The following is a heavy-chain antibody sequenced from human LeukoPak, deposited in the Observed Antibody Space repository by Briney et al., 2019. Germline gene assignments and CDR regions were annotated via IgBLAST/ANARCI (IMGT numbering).Heavy chain of an antibody. V-gene: IGHV3-23*01. J-gene: IGHJ1*01. CDR2: ISGSGDRT. Sequence: GGSLRLSCAASGFTFSSSAMNWVRQAPGKGLEWVSTISGSGDRTYYADSVKGRFTISRDNSKNTLFLQMNSLRAEDTAVYYCAKEIYGDSTGGRFHHWGQGTLVTVSS. D-gene: IGHD4-17*01. CDR3: AKEIYGDSTGGRFHH. CDR1: GFTFSSSA.